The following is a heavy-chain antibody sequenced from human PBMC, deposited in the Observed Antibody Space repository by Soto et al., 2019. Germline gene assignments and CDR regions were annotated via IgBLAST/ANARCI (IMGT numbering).Heavy chain of an antibody. J-gene: IGHJ4*02. CDR3: AKPYNWNAYGFDY. CDR1: GFTFSIYG. D-gene: IGHD1-20*01. CDR2: ILYDGSKK. V-gene: IGHV3-30*18. Sequence: QVQLVESGGGVVQPGRSLRLSCAASGFTFSIYGMYWVRQAPGKGLEWVAVILYDGSKKYYADSVKGRFTISRDNSKNTLSLQMNSLRGEDTAVYYCAKPYNWNAYGFDYWGQGTLVTVSS.